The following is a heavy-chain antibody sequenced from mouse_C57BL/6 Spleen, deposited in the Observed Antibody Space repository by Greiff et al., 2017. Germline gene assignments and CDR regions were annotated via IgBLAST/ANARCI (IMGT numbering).Heavy chain of an antibody. CDR3: ARRGAGDY. J-gene: IGHJ4*01. Sequence: VQLQQSGAELVRPGASVTLSCKASGYTFTDYEMHWVKQTPVHGLEWIGTIDPSTGGTPYNQKFKGKATLTVDKSSSTAYMELSSLTSEDSAVYYCARRGAGDYWGQGTTVTVSS. CDR1: GYTFTDYE. V-gene: IGHV1-15*01. CDR2: IDPSTGGT.